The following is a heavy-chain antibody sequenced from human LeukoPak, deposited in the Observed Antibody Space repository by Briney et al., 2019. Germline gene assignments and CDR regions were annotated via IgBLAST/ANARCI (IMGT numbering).Heavy chain of an antibody. J-gene: IGHJ4*02. CDR1: GFTFNTYS. CDR2: ISSRSSYYI. Sequence: GGSLRLSCAASGFTFNTYSMNWVRQAPGKGLEWVSSISSRSSYYIYYADSVKGRFTISRDNAKNSLYLQMDSLRAEDTAVYYCVRNPHIVVVPAARVYYFDYWGQGTLVTVSS. D-gene: IGHD2-2*01. V-gene: IGHV3-21*01. CDR3: VRNPHIVVVPAARVYYFDY.